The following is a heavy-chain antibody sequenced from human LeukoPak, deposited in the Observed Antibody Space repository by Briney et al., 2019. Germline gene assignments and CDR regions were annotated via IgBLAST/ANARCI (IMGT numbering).Heavy chain of an antibody. CDR2: ISGSGGST. D-gene: IGHD6-19*01. J-gene: IGHJ5*02. V-gene: IGHV3-23*01. Sequence: PGGSLRLSRAASGFTFSIYAMTWVRQAPGKGLEWVSIISGSGGSTYYADSVKGRFTISRDNSKNTLYLQMNSLRAEDTAVYYCTKAPSSSGWYAWGQGTLVTVSS. CDR3: TKAPSSSGWYA. CDR1: GFTFSIYA.